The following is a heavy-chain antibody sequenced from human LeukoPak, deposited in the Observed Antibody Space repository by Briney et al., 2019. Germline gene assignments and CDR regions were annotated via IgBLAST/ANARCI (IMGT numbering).Heavy chain of an antibody. V-gene: IGHV3-23*01. J-gene: IGHJ3*02. CDR2: ISGSGGSA. CDR3: AKDKWGGTDAFDI. CDR1: GFTFSSYA. Sequence: PGGSLRLSCAASGFTFSSYAMSWVRQAPGKGLEWVSAISGSGGSAYYADSVKGRFTISRDNSKNTLYLQMNSLRAEDTAVYYCAKDKWGGTDAFDIWGQGTMVTVSS. D-gene: IGHD7-27*01.